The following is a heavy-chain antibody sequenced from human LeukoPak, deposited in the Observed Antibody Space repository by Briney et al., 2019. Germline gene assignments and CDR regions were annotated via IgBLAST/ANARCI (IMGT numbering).Heavy chain of an antibody. V-gene: IGHV3-15*01. CDR2: IKPKTDGETT. J-gene: IGHJ4*02. CDR1: GFTFSNYA. Sequence: GGSLRLSCTTSGFTFSNYAMSWVRQAPGKGLEWVGRIKPKTDGETTEYAAPVKDRFSISRDDSKSMMYLQMNSLKTEDTAVYYCITPLPYSAQGGQGTLVTVSS. D-gene: IGHD2-21*01. CDR3: ITPLPYSAQ.